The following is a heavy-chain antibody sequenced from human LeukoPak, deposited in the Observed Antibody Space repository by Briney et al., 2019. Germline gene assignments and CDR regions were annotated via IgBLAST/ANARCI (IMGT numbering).Heavy chain of an antibody. CDR1: GYSFTSYW. J-gene: IGHJ4*02. Sequence: KPGESLKISCKGSGYSFTSYWSGWVRQMPGKGLEWMGIIYPGDSEIRYSPSFQAQVTISADKSINTAYLQWSSLNASDTAMYYCASSSSSSSTFDYWGQGTLVTVSS. CDR3: ASSSSSSSTFDY. D-gene: IGHD6-6*01. CDR2: IYPGDSEI. V-gene: IGHV5-51*03.